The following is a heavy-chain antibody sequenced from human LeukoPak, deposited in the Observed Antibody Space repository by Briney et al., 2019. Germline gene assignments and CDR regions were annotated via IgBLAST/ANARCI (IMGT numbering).Heavy chain of an antibody. J-gene: IGHJ4*02. CDR2: IRTDGGEK. V-gene: IGHV3-30*02. D-gene: IGHD6-13*01. CDR3: ARIGYSTSWANFDY. CDR1: GFTFRNYG. Sequence: GGSLRLSCAASGFTFRNYGMHWVRQAPGKGLEWVASIRTDGGEKYHADSVRGRFSISRDNSKNTLYLQMDSLRAEDTALYYCARIGYSTSWANFDYWARGPWSPSPQ.